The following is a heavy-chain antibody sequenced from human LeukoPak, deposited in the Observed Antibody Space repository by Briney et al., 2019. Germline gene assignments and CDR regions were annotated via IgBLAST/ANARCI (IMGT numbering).Heavy chain of an antibody. Sequence: GGSLRLSCTASGFTFNVFHMNWVRQAPGKGLEWISSITSSGTYITYADSIQGRFTISRDNAKNSLYLQMNSLRVDDTALYYCARASGGWDLDYWGHGTLVIVSP. J-gene: IGHJ4*01. CDR1: GFTFNVFH. CDR3: ARASGGWDLDY. D-gene: IGHD1-26*01. CDR2: ITSSGTYI. V-gene: IGHV3-21*01.